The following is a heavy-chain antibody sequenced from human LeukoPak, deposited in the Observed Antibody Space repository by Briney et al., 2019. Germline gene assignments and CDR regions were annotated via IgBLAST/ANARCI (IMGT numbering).Heavy chain of an antibody. D-gene: IGHD2-8*01. CDR1: GGTFSSYA. J-gene: IGHJ4*02. CDR2: IIPIFGTA. V-gene: IGHV1-69*13. Sequence: GASVKVSCKASGGTFSSYAISWVRQAPGQGLEWMGGIIPIFGTANYAQKFQGRVTITADESTSTAYMELSSLRSEDTAVYYCARDDFTNGVRFDYWGQGTLVTVSS. CDR3: ARDDFTNGVRFDY.